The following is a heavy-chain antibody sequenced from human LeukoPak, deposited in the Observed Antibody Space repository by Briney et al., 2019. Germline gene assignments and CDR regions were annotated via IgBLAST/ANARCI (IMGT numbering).Heavy chain of an antibody. J-gene: IGHJ4*02. V-gene: IGHV1-2*06. CDR1: GYTFTGYY. CDR3: ARDSKQQLVGGDY. D-gene: IGHD6-13*01. CDR2: INPNSGGT. Sequence: GASVKVSCKASGYTFTGYYMHWVRQAPGQGLEWMGRINPNSGGTNYAQKFQDRVTMTRDTSISTAYMELSRLRSDDTAVYYCARDSKQQLVGGDYWGQGTLVTVSS.